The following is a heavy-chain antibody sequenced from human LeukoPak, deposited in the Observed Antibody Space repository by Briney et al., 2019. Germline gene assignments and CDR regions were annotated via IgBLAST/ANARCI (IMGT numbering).Heavy chain of an antibody. J-gene: IGHJ4*02. V-gene: IGHV6-1*01. D-gene: IGHD2-15*01. CDR3: ARGRRCSGGSCYSYFDY. Sequence: SQTLSLTCAISGDSVSSNSAAWNWIRQSPSRGLEWLGRTYYRSKWYNDYAVSVKSRITINPDTSKNQFSLQLNPVTPEDTAVYYCARGRRCSGGSCYSYFDYWGQGTLVTVSS. CDR2: TYYRSKWYN. CDR1: GDSVSSNSAA.